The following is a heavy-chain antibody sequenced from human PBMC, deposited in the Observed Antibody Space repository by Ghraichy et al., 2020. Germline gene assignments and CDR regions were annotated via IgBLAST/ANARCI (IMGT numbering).Heavy chain of an antibody. V-gene: IGHV4-34*01. CDR1: GGSFSGYY. Sequence: SETLSLTCAVYGGSFSGYYWSWIRQPPGKGLEWIGEINHSGSTNYNPSLKSRVTISVDTSENQFSLKLSSVTAADTAVYYCARAREEHDYGRLLVYWGQGTLVTVSS. J-gene: IGHJ4*02. CDR2: INHSGST. D-gene: IGHD4-17*01. CDR3: ARAREEHDYGRLLVY.